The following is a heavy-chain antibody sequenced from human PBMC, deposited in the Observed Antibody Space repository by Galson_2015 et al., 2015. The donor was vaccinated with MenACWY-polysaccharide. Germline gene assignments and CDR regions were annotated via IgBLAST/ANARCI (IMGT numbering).Heavy chain of an antibody. CDR2: IWDDGSRK. CDR1: RFTFSDYG. V-gene: IGHV3-33*01. CDR3: ARVGRDHSGSYFHGGFDP. D-gene: IGHD3-10*01. J-gene: IGHJ5*02. Sequence: SLRLSCAATRFTFSDYGMHWVRQAPGKGLEWVAFIWDDGSRKYCADSAKGRFAISRDNSDNTLYLQMNNLRVADTAVCYCARVGRDHSGSYFHGGFDPWGQGTLVTVSS.